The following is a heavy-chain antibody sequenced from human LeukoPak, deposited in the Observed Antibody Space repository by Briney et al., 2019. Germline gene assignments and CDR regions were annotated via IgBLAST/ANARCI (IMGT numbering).Heavy chain of an antibody. CDR2: VYYTGST. Sequence: PSETLSLTCTVSDGSINSYFWSWIRQPPGKGLAWIGCVYYTGSTNYNPSLKSRVTMFEDKSKNQFSLRLYSVTVADTAVYYCARHFAYSSSSYFDYWGQGSLVTVSS. CDR3: ARHFAYSSSSYFDY. J-gene: IGHJ4*02. V-gene: IGHV4-59*08. CDR1: DGSINSYF. D-gene: IGHD6-6*01.